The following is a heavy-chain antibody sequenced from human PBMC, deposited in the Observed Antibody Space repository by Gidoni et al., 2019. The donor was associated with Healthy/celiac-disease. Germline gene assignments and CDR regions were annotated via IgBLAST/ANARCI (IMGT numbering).Heavy chain of an antibody. CDR1: GFTFRSYG. Sequence: QVQLVESGGGVVQPGRSLRLSCAASGFTFRSYGRHWVRQAPGKGLELVAVISYDGSNKYYADSVKGRFTISRDNSKNTLYLQMNSLRAEDTAVYYCAKVGYCSGGSCYSDAFDIWGQGTMVTVSS. CDR3: AKVGYCSGGSCYSDAFDI. V-gene: IGHV3-30*18. D-gene: IGHD2-15*01. J-gene: IGHJ3*02. CDR2: ISYDGSNK.